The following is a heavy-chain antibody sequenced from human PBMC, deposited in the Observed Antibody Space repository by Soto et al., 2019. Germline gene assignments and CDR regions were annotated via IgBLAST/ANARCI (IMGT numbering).Heavy chain of an antibody. D-gene: IGHD6-13*01. CDR2: ISTSSSYI. V-gene: IGHV3-11*05. CDR1: GFSFSDYY. Sequence: PGGSLRLSCAASGFSFSDYYMSWIRQAPGKGLEWLSYISTSSSYINYADSVKGRFTISRDNAKNSLYLQMNRLRVEDTAVYYCAREGPGTSSWYVDSWGQGTLVTVSS. CDR3: AREGPGTSSWYVDS. J-gene: IGHJ4*02.